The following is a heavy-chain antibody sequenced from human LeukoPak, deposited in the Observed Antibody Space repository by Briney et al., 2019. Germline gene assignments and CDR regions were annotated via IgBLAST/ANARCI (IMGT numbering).Heavy chain of an antibody. Sequence: GASVKVSCKASGYTFTSYDINWVRQATGQGLEWMGWMNPNSGNTGYAQKLQGRVTMTTDTSTSTAYMELRSLRSDDTAVYYCARDRARGFHAFDIWGQGTMVTVSS. CDR1: GYTFTSYD. D-gene: IGHD3-10*01. V-gene: IGHV1-8*01. CDR3: ARDRARGFHAFDI. J-gene: IGHJ3*02. CDR2: MNPNSGNT.